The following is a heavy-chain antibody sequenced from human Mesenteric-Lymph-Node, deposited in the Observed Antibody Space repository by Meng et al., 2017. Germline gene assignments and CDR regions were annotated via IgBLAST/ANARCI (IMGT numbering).Heavy chain of an antibody. CDR1: GFTVSSNY. D-gene: IGHD1-1*01. CDR2: IYSGGST. Sequence: GESLKISCAASGFTVSSNYMSWVRQAPGKGLEWVSVIYSGGSTYYADSVKGRFTISRDNSKNTLFLQMNSLRAEDTAVYYCTKLTRTDAFDFWGQGTLVTVSS. CDR3: TKLTRTDAFDF. J-gene: IGHJ4*02. V-gene: IGHV3-66*01.